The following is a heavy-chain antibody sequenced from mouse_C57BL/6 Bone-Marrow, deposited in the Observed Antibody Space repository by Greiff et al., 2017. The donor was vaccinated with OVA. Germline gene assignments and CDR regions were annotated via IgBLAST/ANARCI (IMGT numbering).Heavy chain of an antibody. D-gene: IGHD2-3*01. CDR1: GYTFTDYY. Sequence: EVQLQQSGPELVKPGASVKISCKASGYTFTDYYMNWVKQSHGKSLEWIGDINPNNGGTSYNQKFKGKATLTVDKSSSTAYMELRSLTSEDSAVYYCARTFGYYLYYFDYWGQGTTLTVSS. CDR2: INPNNGGT. J-gene: IGHJ2*01. V-gene: IGHV1-26*01. CDR3: ARTFGYYLYYFDY.